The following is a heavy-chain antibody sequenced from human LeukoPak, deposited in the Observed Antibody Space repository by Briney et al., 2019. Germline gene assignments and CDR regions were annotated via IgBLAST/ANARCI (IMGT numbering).Heavy chain of an antibody. CDR2: IKSNADVGTP. CDR3: TTFYHEYSPY. J-gene: IGHJ4*02. CDR1: GFSFMNAW. V-gene: IGHV3-15*01. Sequence: GGSLRLSCAASGFSFMNAWMIWVRQAPGKGLEWVGRIKSNADVGTPDYAAPARGRFTISRDDSKNTLYLQMNSLKTEDTAVYYCTTFYHEYSPYWGRGTLVTVSS. D-gene: IGHD2/OR15-2a*01.